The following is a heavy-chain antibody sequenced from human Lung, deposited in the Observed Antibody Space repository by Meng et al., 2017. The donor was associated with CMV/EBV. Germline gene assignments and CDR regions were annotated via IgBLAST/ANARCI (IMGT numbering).Heavy chain of an antibody. V-gene: IGHV1-18*01. Sequence: ASVKVSXKTSGYTFTSYGVAWVRQAPGQGLEWMGWISTYNGNTNTAQKFQDRVTMSKDTYTSTAYMGLRNLGYYDTAVDFCARARGEGTSSRPFDDWGQGTPVTVSS. CDR2: ISTYNGNT. J-gene: IGHJ4*02. D-gene: IGHD6-13*01. CDR1: GYTFTSYG. CDR3: ARARGEGTSSRPFDD.